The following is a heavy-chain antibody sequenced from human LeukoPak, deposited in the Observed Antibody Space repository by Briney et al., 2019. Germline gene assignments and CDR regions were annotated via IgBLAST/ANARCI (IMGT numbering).Heavy chain of an antibody. V-gene: IGHV3-23*01. D-gene: IGHD4-17*01. CDR2: ISGSGFT. Sequence: GGSLRLSCAASGFTFTNYAIGWVRQAPGEGLEWVSDISGSGFTSYADSVKGRSTIFRDNSKNTLYLQMNRLRDTDTALYYCAKYRDYHFDFWGQGTLVTVSS. CDR3: AKYRDYHFDF. CDR1: GFTFTNYA. J-gene: IGHJ4*02.